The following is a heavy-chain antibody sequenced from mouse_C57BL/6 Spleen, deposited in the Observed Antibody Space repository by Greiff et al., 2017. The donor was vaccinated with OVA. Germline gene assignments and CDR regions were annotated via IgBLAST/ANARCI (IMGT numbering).Heavy chain of an antibody. CDR1: GYTFTSYW. J-gene: IGHJ2*01. D-gene: IGHD1-1*01. V-gene: IGHV1-69*01. Sequence: VQLQQPGAELVMPGASVKLSCKASGYTFTSYWMHWVKQRPGQGLEWIGEIDPSDSYTNYNQKFKGKSTLTVDKSSSTAYMQLSSLTSEDSAVYYCARAHYYGSSYDFDYWGQGTILTVSS. CDR3: ARAHYYGSSYDFDY. CDR2: IDPSDSYT.